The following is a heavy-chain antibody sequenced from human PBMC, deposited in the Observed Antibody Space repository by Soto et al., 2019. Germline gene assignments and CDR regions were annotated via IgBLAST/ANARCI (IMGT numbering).Heavy chain of an antibody. CDR1: GGSISSGGYF. CDR3: ARGVLY. Sequence: QVQLQASGPGLVKPSQTLSLTCTVSGGSISSGGYFWSWIRQPPGKGLEWIGNIFYSGTNYYNTSFKSRVTISVDTSKNQFSLKLSSVTAASTAVYFCARGVLYWGQGTLVTVSS. V-gene: IGHV4-31*03. CDR2: IFYSGTN. J-gene: IGHJ4*02.